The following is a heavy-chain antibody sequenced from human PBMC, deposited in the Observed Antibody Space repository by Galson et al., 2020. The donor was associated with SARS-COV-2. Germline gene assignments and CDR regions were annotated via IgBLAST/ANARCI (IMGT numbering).Heavy chain of an antibody. V-gene: IGHV3-20*04. Sequence: GGSLRLSCAASGVTFDDYGMAWVRQVPGKGLEWVSGIKKDGSSLNYADSVKGRFTISRDNAKNSLYLQMNSVRAEDTALYYCARGYLAGPFDIWGQGTMVTVSS. J-gene: IGHJ3*02. CDR3: ARGYLAGPFDI. CDR2: IKKDGSSL. CDR1: GVTFDDYG. D-gene: IGHD2-21*01.